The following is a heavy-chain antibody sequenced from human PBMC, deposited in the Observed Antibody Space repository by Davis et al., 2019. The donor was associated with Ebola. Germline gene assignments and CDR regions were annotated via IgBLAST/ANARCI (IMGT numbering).Heavy chain of an antibody. CDR2: ISSSSSYI. CDR3: ARDRKQSRGYSYGEEDY. J-gene: IGHJ4*02. V-gene: IGHV3-21*01. Sequence: PGGSLRLSCAASGFTFSSYSMNWVRQAPGKGLEWVSSISSSSSYIYYADSVKGRFTISRDNAKDSLYLQMNSLRAEDTAVYYCARDRKQSRGYSYGEEDYWGQGTLVTVSS. D-gene: IGHD5-18*01. CDR1: GFTFSSYS.